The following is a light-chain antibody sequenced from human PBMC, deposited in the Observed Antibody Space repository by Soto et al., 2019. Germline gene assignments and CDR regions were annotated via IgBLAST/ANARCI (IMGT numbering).Light chain of an antibody. CDR2: EVS. V-gene: IGLV2-14*01. CDR1: ISDICAYDY. Sequence: QSVRTQPSSVSASPGQSITISCTGTISDICAYDYVSWYQQHPGKAPKLMIYEVSHRPSGISHRFSASKSGNTASLTISGLQAEDEADYYCSSYTTRGTLNYVFGSGTKVTVL. CDR3: SSYTTRGTLNYV. J-gene: IGLJ1*01.